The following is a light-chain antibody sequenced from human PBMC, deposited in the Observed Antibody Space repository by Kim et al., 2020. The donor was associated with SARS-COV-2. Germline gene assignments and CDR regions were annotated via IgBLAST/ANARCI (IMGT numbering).Light chain of an antibody. CDR1: SSDVGGYNY. J-gene: IGLJ1*01. CDR3: CSYAGSYTYV. CDR2: DVS. V-gene: IGLV2-11*01. Sequence: GQSVTISCTGTSSDVGGYNYVSWYQQHPGKAPKLMIYDVSKRPSGVPDRFSGSKSGNTASLTISGLHAEDEADYYCCSYAGSYTYVFGTGTKVTVL.